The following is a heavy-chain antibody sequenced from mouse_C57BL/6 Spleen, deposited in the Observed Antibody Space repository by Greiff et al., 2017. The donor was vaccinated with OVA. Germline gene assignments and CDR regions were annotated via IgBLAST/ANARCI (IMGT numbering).Heavy chain of an antibody. Sequence: VQLKESGAELVRPGASVKLSCTASGFNIKDDYMHWVKQRPEQGLEWIGWIDPENGATEYASKFQGKATITADTSSNTAYLQLSSLTSEDTAVYYCTTDGYSFAYWGQGTLVTVSA. V-gene: IGHV14-4*01. CDR2: IDPENGAT. CDR1: GFNIKDDY. CDR3: TTDGYSFAY. D-gene: IGHD2-3*01. J-gene: IGHJ3*01.